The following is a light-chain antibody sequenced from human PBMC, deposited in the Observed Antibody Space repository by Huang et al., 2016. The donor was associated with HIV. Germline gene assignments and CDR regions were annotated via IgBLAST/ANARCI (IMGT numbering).Light chain of an antibody. V-gene: IGKV3-15*01. CDR3: QQYNNWWT. CDR1: QSVSSN. CDR2: GST. J-gene: IGKJ1*01. Sequence: EIVMTQSPATLSVAPGERATLSCRASQSVSSNLAWYQQQPGQAPRLLIYGSTTRATGIPARCSGSGSGTEFTLTISSLQSEDFAVYYCQQYNNWWTFGQGTKVEIK.